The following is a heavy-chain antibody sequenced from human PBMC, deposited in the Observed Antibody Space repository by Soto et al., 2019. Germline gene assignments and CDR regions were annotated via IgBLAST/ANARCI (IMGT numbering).Heavy chain of an antibody. V-gene: IGHV1-2*04. D-gene: IGHD2-2*01. CDR3: ARGHGIVVVPAAMGNWFDP. CDR2: INPNSGGT. Sequence: ASVKVSCKASGYTFTGYYMHWVRQAPGQGLEWMGWINPNSGGTNYAQKLPGWVTMTRDTSISTAYMELSRLRSDDTAVYYCARGHGIVVVPAAMGNWFDPWGQGTLVTVSS. CDR1: GYTFTGYY. J-gene: IGHJ5*02.